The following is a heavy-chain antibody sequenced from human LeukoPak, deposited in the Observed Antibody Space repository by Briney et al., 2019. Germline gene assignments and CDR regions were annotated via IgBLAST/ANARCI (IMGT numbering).Heavy chain of an antibody. D-gene: IGHD5-12*01. CDR1: GFTFSSYA. CDR3: ASPYSGYDYNFDH. J-gene: IGHJ4*02. Sequence: GGSLRLPCSASGFTFSSYAMHWVRQAPGKGLEYVSSISSNGGSTYYADSVKGRFTISRDNSKNTLFLQMSSLRTEDTAVYYCASPYSGYDYNFDHWGQGTLVTVPS. V-gene: IGHV3-64D*06. CDR2: ISSNGGST.